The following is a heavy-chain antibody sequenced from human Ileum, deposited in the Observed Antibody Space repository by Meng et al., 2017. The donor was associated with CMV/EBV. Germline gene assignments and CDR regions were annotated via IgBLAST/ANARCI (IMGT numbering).Heavy chain of an antibody. J-gene: IGHJ4*02. CDR1: GYTFSVNY. V-gene: IGHV3-72*01. D-gene: IGHD6-19*01. Sequence: GGSLRPSCVGSGYTFSVNYMDWVRQAPGKGLEWVGRIRSKGSRYRTEYAASVRGRFTSPRDDSQNSIYLQVGSLKIEDTAVYYCARSVVGTVDYWGQGTLVTVSS. CDR3: ARSVVGTVDY. CDR2: IRSKGSRYRT.